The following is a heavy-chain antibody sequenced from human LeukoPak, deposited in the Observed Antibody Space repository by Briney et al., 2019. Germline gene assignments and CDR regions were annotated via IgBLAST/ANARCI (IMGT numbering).Heavy chain of an antibody. CDR1: GYTFTNYG. CDR3: ARDQRVEMATWYYFDY. V-gene: IGHV1-18*01. J-gene: IGHJ4*02. Sequence: GASVKVSCKASGYTFTNYGISWVRQAPGQGLEWMGWISAYNGNTNYAQKLQGRVTMTTDTSTSTAYMELRSLRSDDTAVYYCARDQRVEMATWYYFDYWGQGTLVTVSS. CDR2: ISAYNGNT. D-gene: IGHD5-24*01.